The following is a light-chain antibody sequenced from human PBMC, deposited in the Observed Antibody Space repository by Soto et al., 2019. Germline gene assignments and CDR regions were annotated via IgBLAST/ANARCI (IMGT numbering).Light chain of an antibody. CDR3: QQRYSGPPIT. Sequence: EVVLTQSPATLSLSPGERATLSCRASESVRNYLSWFQQKPGQAPRLLIYDTFNRATGIPARFSGSGSGTDFTLTISSLEPEDFAVYYCQQRYSGPPITFGQGTRLDIK. CDR1: ESVRNY. V-gene: IGKV3-11*01. J-gene: IGKJ5*01. CDR2: DTF.